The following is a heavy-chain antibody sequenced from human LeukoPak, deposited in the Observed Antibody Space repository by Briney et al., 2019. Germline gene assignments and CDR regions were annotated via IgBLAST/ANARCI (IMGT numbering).Heavy chain of an antibody. J-gene: IGHJ5*02. D-gene: IGHD2-2*01. CDR1: GFTFNSSP. V-gene: IGHV3-30-3*01. Sequence: GGSLRLSCAASGFTFNSSPMHWVRQAPGKGLEWVAIISYDGSKKYYADSVKGRFTISRDNSNNTLYLQMNSLRPEDTAMYYCARDTGRAQQLWNWFDAWGQGTLVTVSS. CDR3: ARDTGRAQQLWNWFDA. CDR2: ISYDGSKK.